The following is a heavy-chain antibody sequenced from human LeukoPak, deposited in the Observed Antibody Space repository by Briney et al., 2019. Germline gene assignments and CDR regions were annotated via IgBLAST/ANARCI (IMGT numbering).Heavy chain of an antibody. CDR2: ISSGSSYI. V-gene: IGHV3-21*01. Sequence: GGSLRLSCAASGFTFSNYNMNWVRQAPGKGLEWVSSISSGSSYIYYADSVKGRFTISRDNAKNSLYLQMNSLRAEDTALYFCASGIRERGFDYWGQGTLVTVSS. CDR1: GFTFSNYN. CDR3: ASGIRERGFDY. J-gene: IGHJ4*02. D-gene: IGHD1-1*01.